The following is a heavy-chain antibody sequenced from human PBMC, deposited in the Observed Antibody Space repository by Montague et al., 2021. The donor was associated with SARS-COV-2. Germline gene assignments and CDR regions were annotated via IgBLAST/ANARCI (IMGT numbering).Heavy chain of an antibody. CDR2: ISGDGGST. D-gene: IGHD3-22*01. V-gene: IGHV3-43*02. J-gene: IGHJ4*02. CDR1: GFTFDDYA. CDR3: EKDIVRDYYDSSGYYGGSVDY. Sequence: SLRLSCAASGFTFDDYAMHWVRQAPGKGLEWVSLISGDGGSTYYADSVKGRFTISRDNSKNSLYLQMNSLRTEDTTLYYCEKDIVRDYYDSSGYYGGSVDYWGQGTLVTVSS.